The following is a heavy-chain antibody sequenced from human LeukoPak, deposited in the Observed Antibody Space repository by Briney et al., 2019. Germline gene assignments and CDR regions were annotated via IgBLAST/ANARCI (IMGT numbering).Heavy chain of an antibody. V-gene: IGHV3-11*01. J-gene: IGHJ4*02. CDR1: GFTFSNYY. Sequence: GGSLRLSCAASGFTFSNYYMTWLRQAPGKGLGWVSYISSTDSTMYYADSVKGRFTISRDNTKNSLFLQMNSLRAEDTAMYYCARAVERSLDYWGQGTLVTVSS. CDR2: ISSTDSTM. CDR3: ARAVERSLDY.